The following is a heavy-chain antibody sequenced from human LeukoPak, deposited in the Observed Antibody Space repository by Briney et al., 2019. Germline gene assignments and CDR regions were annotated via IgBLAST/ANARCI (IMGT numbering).Heavy chain of an antibody. V-gene: IGHV3-23*01. Sequence: GGSLRLSCATSGFTFSSYAMSWVRQAPGKGLEWVSAIRGSGGSTYYADSVKGRFTISRDNSKNTLYLQMNSLRTEDTAVYYCAKGTSPYYYGMDVWGQGTTVTVSS. CDR3: AKGTSPYYYGMDV. J-gene: IGHJ6*02. CDR2: IRGSGGST. CDR1: GFTFSSYA. D-gene: IGHD1-7*01.